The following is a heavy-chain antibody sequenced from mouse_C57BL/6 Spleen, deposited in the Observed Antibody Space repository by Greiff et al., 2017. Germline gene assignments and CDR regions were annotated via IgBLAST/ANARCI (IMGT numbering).Heavy chain of an antibody. CDR3: TTSHYGSSSFAY. J-gene: IGHJ3*01. CDR2: IDPEDGDT. D-gene: IGHD1-1*01. Sequence: DVKLVESGAELVRPGASVKLSCTASGFNIKDYYMHWVKQRPEQGLEWIGRIDPEDGDTEYAPKFQGKATMTADTSSNTAYLQLGSLTSEDTAVYYCTTSHYGSSSFAYWGQGTLVTVSA. V-gene: IGHV14-1*01. CDR1: GFNIKDYY.